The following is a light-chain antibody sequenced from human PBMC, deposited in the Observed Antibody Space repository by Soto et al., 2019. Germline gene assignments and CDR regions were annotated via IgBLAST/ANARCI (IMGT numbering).Light chain of an antibody. CDR1: QSVTSY. CDR2: EAS. Sequence: EVMLTQSPGILSLSPGERATLSCRASQSVTSYLAWYQHKPGQAPRLLISEASNRAPGIPARFSGSGSGTDFTLTISSLEAEDFAVYYCQQRSNWPITFGQGTRLEIK. CDR3: QQRSNWPIT. V-gene: IGKV3-11*01. J-gene: IGKJ5*01.